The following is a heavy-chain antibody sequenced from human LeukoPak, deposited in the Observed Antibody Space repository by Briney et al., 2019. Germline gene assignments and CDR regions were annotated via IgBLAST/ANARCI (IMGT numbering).Heavy chain of an antibody. J-gene: IGHJ4*02. V-gene: IGHV1-18*01. CDR3: ARDAAYYGSGSYGPFDY. Sequence: ASVKASCKASGYAFTSYGISWVRQAPGQGLEWMGWISAYNGDTNYAQKLQGRVTMTTDTSTSTAYMELRSLRSDDTAVYYCARDAAYYGSGSYGPFDYWAQGTLVTVSS. D-gene: IGHD3-10*01. CDR1: GYAFTSYG. CDR2: ISAYNGDT.